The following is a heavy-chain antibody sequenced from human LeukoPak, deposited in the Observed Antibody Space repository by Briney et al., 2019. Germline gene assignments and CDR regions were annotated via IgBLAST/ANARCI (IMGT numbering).Heavy chain of an antibody. CDR2: FDPEDGET. J-gene: IGHJ6*03. V-gene: IGHV1-24*01. Sequence: ASVKVSCKVSGYTLTELSMHWVRQAPGKGLEWMGGFDPEDGETIYAQEFQGRVTMTEDTSTDTAYMELSSLRSEDTAVYYCARGGLGGSSWYLEYYYYYYYMDVWGKGTTVTVSS. D-gene: IGHD6-13*01. CDR3: ARGGLGGSSWYLEYYYYYYYMDV. CDR1: GYTLTELS.